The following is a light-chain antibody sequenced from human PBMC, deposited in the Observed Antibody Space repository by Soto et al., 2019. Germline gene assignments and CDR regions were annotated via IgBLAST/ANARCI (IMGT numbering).Light chain of an antibody. J-gene: IGKJ2*01. CDR1: QSVSSR. V-gene: IGKV3-20*01. Sequence: VLTQSPATLSVSPGERVTLSCRASQSVSSRLAWYQQKPGQAPRLLIYDASSRATGISDRFSGSGSGTDFTLTISRLESEDFAVYYCQQYGRSPYTFGQGTKVDIK. CDR2: DAS. CDR3: QQYGRSPYT.